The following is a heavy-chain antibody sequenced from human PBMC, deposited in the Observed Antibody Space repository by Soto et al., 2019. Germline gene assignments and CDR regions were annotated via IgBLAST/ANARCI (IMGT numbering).Heavy chain of an antibody. CDR3: ARDESGGRSVRGVFVATRFGS. J-gene: IGHJ4*02. D-gene: IGHD3-10*01. V-gene: IGHV3-23*01. CDR1: GFSFRSYA. Sequence: EVQLLDSGGGLVQPGGSLRLSCVASGFSFRSYAMSWVRQAPGKGLEWVSGISSSGGNTSYADFVKGRFTISRDNSKNIVYLHMSSLRAEDTALYFCARDESGGRSVRGVFVATRFGSWGQGTLVSVSS. CDR2: ISSSGGNT.